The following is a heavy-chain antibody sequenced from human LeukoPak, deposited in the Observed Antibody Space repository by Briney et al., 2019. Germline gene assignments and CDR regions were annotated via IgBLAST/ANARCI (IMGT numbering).Heavy chain of an antibody. J-gene: IGHJ4*02. CDR2: ISGSGGST. V-gene: IGHV3-23*01. CDR3: AKEGPNYYDSSGPFDY. CDR1: GFTFSSYA. Sequence: PGGSLRLSCAASGFTFSSYAMSWVRLAPGKGLEWVSAISGSGGSTYYADSVKGRFTISRDNSKNTLYLQMNSLRAEDTAVYYCAKEGPNYYDSSGPFDYWGQGTLVTVSS. D-gene: IGHD3-22*01.